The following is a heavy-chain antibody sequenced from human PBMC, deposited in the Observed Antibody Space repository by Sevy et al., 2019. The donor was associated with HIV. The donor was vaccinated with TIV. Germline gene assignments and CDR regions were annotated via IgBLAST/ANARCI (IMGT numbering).Heavy chain of an antibody. Sequence: SETLSLTCTVSGGSISSYCWSWIRQPAGKGLEWIGRIYTSGSTNYNPSLKSRVTMSVDTSKNQFSLKLSSVTAADTAVYYCARDWHSSSPPIYYYYYMDVWGKGATVTVSS. J-gene: IGHJ6*03. CDR2: IYTSGST. CDR1: GGSISSYC. V-gene: IGHV4-4*07. CDR3: ARDWHSSSPPIYYYYYMDV. D-gene: IGHD6-13*01.